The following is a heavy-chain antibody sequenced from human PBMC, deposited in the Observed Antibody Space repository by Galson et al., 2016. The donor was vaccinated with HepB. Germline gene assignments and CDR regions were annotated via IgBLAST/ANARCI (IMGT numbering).Heavy chain of an antibody. J-gene: IGHJ4*02. CDR3: ARLGREMATTSPGPLYYFDY. CDR1: GYTFTSYY. D-gene: IGHD5-24*01. V-gene: IGHV1-46*01. Sequence: SLKVSCKASGYTFTSYYMHWVRQAPGQGLEWMGIINPSGGSTSYAHKFLGRVTMTRDTSTSTVYMELSSLRSEDTAVYYCARLGREMATTSPGPLYYFDYWGQGTLVTVSS. CDR2: INPSGGST.